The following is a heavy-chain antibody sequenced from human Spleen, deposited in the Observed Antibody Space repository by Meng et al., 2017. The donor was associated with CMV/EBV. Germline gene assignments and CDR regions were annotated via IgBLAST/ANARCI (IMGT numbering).Heavy chain of an antibody. V-gene: IGHV4-61*01. CDR1: GGSVRSGRYS. CDR2: IYYSGSP. J-gene: IGHJ2*01. Sequence: GGSVRSGRYSWSWIRQPPGKGLDWIVYIYYSGSPNSHPSLKSRVTISVDTSKNQFSLKLSSVTAADTAVYYCARDQRGYYPYWYFDLWGRGTLVTVSS. D-gene: IGHD3-22*01. CDR3: ARDQRGYYPYWYFDL.